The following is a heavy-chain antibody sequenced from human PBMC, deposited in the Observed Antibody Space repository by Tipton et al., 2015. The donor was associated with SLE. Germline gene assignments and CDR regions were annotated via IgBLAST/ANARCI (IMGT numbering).Heavy chain of an antibody. D-gene: IGHD1-26*01. J-gene: IGHJ4*02. CDR3: ASLRYSRHPGIDC. CDR1: GGSVSMSSFY. V-gene: IGHV4-39*01. Sequence: TLSLTCAVSGGSVSMSSFYWGWIRQPPGKGLEWFGNVFYSGSTYYNPSLNSRITVSVDLSKNQFSLRLTSVTAADTAVYYCASLRYSRHPGIDCWGQGTLVPVAS. CDR2: VFYSGST.